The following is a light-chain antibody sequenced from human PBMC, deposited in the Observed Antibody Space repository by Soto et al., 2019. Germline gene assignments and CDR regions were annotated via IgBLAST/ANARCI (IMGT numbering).Light chain of an antibody. CDR2: NNN. J-gene: IGLJ1*01. CDR3: AAWDDSLNAYYV. V-gene: IGLV1-44*01. Sequence: QSVLTQPPSASGTPGQRVTISCSGSSSNIGSNTVNWYQQLPGTAPKLLIYNNNQRPSGVPDRFSGSKSGTSASLAISGLQSEDEADYYCAAWDDSLNAYYVFGTGTKVTVL. CDR1: SSNIGSNT.